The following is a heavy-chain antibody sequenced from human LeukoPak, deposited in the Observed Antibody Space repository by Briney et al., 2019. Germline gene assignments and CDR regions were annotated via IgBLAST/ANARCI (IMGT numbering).Heavy chain of an antibody. CDR1: GITFSSYA. CDR3: ARDLEKYRYYCGMDV. D-gene: IGHD2-2*02. V-gene: IGHV3-23*01. CDR2: VSGSGGST. J-gene: IGHJ6*02. Sequence: GGSLRLSCAASGITFSSYAMSWVRQAPGKGLEWVSTVSGSGGSTSYADSVKGRFTISRDNSKNTLYLQMNSLRAEDTAVYYCARDLEKYRYYCGMDVWGQGTTVTVSS.